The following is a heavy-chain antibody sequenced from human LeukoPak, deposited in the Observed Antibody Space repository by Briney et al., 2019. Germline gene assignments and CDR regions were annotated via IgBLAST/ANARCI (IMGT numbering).Heavy chain of an antibody. CDR2: IKLKSGGT. Sequence: GASVTVSSTTSRYTFTVYYMHWVRQAPGQGLERMGWIKLKSGGTNYTQNFQGRVTMNRDTSISTAYMELSRLRFDDTAVYYCARGRIVSRSWYRREYYYYYMDVWGKGTTVTVSS. V-gene: IGHV1-2*02. CDR3: ARGRIVSRSWYRREYYYYYMDV. CDR1: RYTFTVYY. J-gene: IGHJ6*03. D-gene: IGHD6-13*01.